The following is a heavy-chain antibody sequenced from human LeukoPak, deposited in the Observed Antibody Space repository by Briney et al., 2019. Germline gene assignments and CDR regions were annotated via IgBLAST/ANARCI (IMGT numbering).Heavy chain of an antibody. CDR3: ARGSDFDY. J-gene: IGHJ4*02. D-gene: IGHD3-10*01. V-gene: IGHV3-74*01. Sequence: GSLRLSCAASGFTFSGSAMHWVRQAPGKGLVWVSRINSDGINTSYADSVKGRFTISRDKSKNTLYLQMSSLRAEDTAVYYCARGSDFDYWGQGTLVTVSS. CDR2: INSDGINT. CDR1: GFTFSGSA.